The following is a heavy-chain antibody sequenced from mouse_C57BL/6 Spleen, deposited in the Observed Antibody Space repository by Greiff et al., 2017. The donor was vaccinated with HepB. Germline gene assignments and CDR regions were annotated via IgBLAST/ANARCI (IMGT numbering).Heavy chain of an antibody. D-gene: IGHD1-1*01. CDR1: GFTFSSYA. V-gene: IGHV5-4*01. J-gene: IGHJ1*03. CDR3: ARERFITTVVANWYFDV. Sequence: EVQLVESGGGLVKPGGSLKLSCAASGFTFSSYAMSWVRQTPEKRLEWVATISDGGSYTYYPDNVKGRFTISRDNAKNNLYLQMSHLKSEDTAMYYCARERFITTVVANWYFDVWGTGTTVTVSS. CDR2: ISDGGSYT.